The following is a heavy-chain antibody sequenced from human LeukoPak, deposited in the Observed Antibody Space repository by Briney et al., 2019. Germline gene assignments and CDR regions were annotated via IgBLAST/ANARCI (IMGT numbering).Heavy chain of an antibody. Sequence: GRSLRLSRAPSGFTFTSSWMDSVRQAPGNGLGWVSCINSGGSSTSADSVKGRLTISRDNAKNTLYLQINSLRAEDTAIYYCARGREYSGYDLDYWGQGTLVTVSS. CDR1: GFTFTSSW. D-gene: IGHD5-12*01. CDR3: ARGREYSGYDLDY. V-gene: IGHV3-74*01. J-gene: IGHJ4*02. CDR2: INSGGSST.